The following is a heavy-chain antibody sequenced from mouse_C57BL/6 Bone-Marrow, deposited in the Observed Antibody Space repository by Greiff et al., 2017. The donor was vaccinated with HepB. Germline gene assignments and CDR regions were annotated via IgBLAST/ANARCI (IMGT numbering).Heavy chain of an antibody. CDR3: ARGYYYGSSPFAY. CDR1: GFTFSDHG. CDR2: ISSGSSTI. V-gene: IGHV5-17*01. J-gene: IGHJ3*01. D-gene: IGHD1-1*01. Sequence: EVKVVESGGGLVKPGGSLKLSCAASGFTFSDHGMHWVRQAPEKGLEWVAYISSGSSTIYYADTVKGRFTISRDNAKNTLFLQMTSLRSEDTAMYYCARGYYYGSSPFAYWGQGTLVTVSA.